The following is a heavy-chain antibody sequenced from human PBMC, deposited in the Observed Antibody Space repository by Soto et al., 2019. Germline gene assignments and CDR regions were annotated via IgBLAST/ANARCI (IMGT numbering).Heavy chain of an antibody. J-gene: IGHJ4*02. CDR3: ASHSFMDTARVDFDY. V-gene: IGHV4-4*02. Sequence: SETLSLTCSVSGGTIRGIDWGSWVSQPPGKGLEWVASIYYGGSTNYNPSLKSRVTISVDTSKNQFSLKLSSVTAADTAVYYCASHSFMDTARVDFDYWGQGTLVTVSS. D-gene: IGHD5-18*01. CDR1: GGTIRGIDW. CDR2: IYYGGST.